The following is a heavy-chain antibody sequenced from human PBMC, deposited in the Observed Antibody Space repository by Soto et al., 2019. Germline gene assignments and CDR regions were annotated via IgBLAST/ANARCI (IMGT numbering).Heavy chain of an antibody. J-gene: IGHJ4*02. CDR2: IKQDGSEK. V-gene: IGHV3-7*01. D-gene: IGHD6-19*01. Sequence: EVQLVESGGGLVQPGGSLKLSCGASGFTFSTYWMSWVRQAPGKGLEWVANIKQDGSEKYYVDSVRGRFTLSRDNAKNSLYLRTNSLRAEDTAVYYCARDRPGGYTSGWYSGASPYYFDSWGQGTLVTVSS. CDR1: GFTFSTYW. CDR3: ARDRPGGYTSGWYSGASPYYFDS.